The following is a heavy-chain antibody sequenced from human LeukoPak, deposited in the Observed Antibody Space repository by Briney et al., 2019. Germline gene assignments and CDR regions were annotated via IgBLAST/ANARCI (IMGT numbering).Heavy chain of an antibody. CDR2: IYYSGST. Sequence: PSETLSLTCTVSGGSISSSSYYWGWIRQPPGKGLEGIGSIYYSGSTYYNPSLKSRVTISVDTSKNQFSLKLSFVTAADTAVYYCANDFWSGYYDYWGQGTLVTVSS. V-gene: IGHV4-39*01. J-gene: IGHJ4*02. CDR1: GGSISSSSYY. D-gene: IGHD3-3*01. CDR3: ANDFWSGYYDY.